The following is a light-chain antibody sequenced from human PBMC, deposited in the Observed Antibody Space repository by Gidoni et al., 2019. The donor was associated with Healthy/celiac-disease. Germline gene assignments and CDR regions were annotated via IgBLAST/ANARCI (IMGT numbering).Light chain of an antibody. J-gene: IGKJ5*01. CDR3: QQRSNWPPIT. V-gene: IGKV3-11*01. CDR1: QRVSSY. Sequence: EIVLTQSPATLSLSPGERATISCRASQRVSSYLAWYQQKPGQAPRLLIYDASNRATGIPARFSGSGSGTDFTLTISSLEPEDFAVYYCQQRSNWPPITFGQXTRLEIK. CDR2: DAS.